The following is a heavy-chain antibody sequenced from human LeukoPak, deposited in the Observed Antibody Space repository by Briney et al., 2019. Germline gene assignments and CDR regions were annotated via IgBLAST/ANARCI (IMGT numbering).Heavy chain of an antibody. J-gene: IGHJ4*02. CDR2: IIPIFGTA. D-gene: IGHD5-12*01. Sequence: SVKVSCKASGGTFISYAISWVRQAPGQGLEWMGGIIPIFGTANYAQKFQGRVTITADESTSTAYMELSSLRSEDTAVYYCARDTYSGYDRRGYKQYYFDYWGQGTLVTVSS. CDR1: GGTFISYA. CDR3: ARDTYSGYDRRGYKQYYFDY. V-gene: IGHV1-69*01.